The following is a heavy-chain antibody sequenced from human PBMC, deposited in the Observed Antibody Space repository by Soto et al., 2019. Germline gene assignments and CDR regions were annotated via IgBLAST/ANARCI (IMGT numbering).Heavy chain of an antibody. J-gene: IGHJ5*02. V-gene: IGHV1-69*06. D-gene: IGHD6-13*01. Sequence: SVKVSCKASGGTFSSYAISWVRQAPGQGLEWMGGIIPIFGTANYAQKFQGRVTITADKSTSTAYMELSSLRSEDTAVYYCARDRRGQQLALQRFDPWGQGTLVTVS. CDR2: IIPIFGTA. CDR1: GGTFSSYA. CDR3: ARDRRGQQLALQRFDP.